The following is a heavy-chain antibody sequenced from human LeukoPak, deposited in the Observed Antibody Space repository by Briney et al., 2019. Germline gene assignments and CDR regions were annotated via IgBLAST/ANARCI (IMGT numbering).Heavy chain of an antibody. J-gene: IGHJ4*02. CDR3: ARLAERDSSSWSHYFDY. D-gene: IGHD6-13*01. CDR2: INHSGST. Sequence: SETLSLTCAVYGVSFSGYYWSWIRQPPGKGLEWSEEINHSGSTNYNPSLKSRVTISVDTSKNQFSLKLSSVTAADTAVYYCARLAERDSSSWSHYFDYWGQGTLVTVSS. V-gene: IGHV4-34*01. CDR1: GVSFSGYY.